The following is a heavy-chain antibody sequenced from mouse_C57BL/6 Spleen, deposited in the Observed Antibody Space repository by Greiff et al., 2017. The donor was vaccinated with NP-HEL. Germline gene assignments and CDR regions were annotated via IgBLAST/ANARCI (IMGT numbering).Heavy chain of an antibody. J-gene: IGHJ2*01. D-gene: IGHD1-1*01. CDR1: GYAFSSSW. Sequence: VQLQQSGPELVKPGASVKISCKASGYAFSSSWMNWVKQRPGKGLEWIGRIYPGDGDTNYNGKFKGKATLTADKSSSTAYMQLSSLTSEDSAVSFCARANLLLRSFDYWGQGTTLTVSS. CDR2: IYPGDGDT. V-gene: IGHV1-82*01. CDR3: ARANLLLRSFDY.